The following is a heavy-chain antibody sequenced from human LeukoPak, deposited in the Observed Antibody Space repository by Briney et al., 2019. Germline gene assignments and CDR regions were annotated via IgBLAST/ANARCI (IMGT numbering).Heavy chain of an antibody. V-gene: IGHV5-51*01. J-gene: IGHJ3*02. D-gene: IGHD6-13*01. CDR3: ARHKYGSSWYFDAFDI. CDR1: GYSFTSYW. CDR2: IYPGDSDT. Sequence: GESLKISCKGSGYSFTSYWIGWVRQMPGKGLEWMGIIYPGDSDTRYSPSFQGQVTISADKSISTAYLQWSSLKASDTAMYYCARHKYGSSWYFDAFDIWGQGTMVTVSS.